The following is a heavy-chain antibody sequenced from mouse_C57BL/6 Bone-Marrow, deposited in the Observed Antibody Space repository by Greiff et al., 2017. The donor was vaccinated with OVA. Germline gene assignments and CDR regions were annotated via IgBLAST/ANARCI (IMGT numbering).Heavy chain of an antibody. CDR1: GYTFTSYW. Sequence: VQLQQPGAELVKPGASVKLSCKASGYTFTSYWMHWVQQRPGQGLEWIGMIHPNSGSTNYNEKFKSKATLTVDKSSSTAYMQLSSLTSEDSAVYYCARESLYYGNYYYFDYWGQGTTLTVSS. J-gene: IGHJ2*01. V-gene: IGHV1-64*01. D-gene: IGHD2-1*01. CDR2: IHPNSGST. CDR3: ARESLYYGNYYYFDY.